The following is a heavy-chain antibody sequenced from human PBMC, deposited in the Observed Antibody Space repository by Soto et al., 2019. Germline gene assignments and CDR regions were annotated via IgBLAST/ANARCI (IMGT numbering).Heavy chain of an antibody. J-gene: IGHJ5*02. CDR1: GASISCYY. V-gene: IGHV4-4*07. D-gene: IGHD1-1*01. Sequence: PSETQSLTCTVSGASISCYYWSWIRKSAGKGLEWIGRIYATGTTDYNPSLKSRVMMSVDTSKKQFSLKLRSVAAADTAVYYCVRDGTKTLRDWFDPWGQGISVTVS. CDR2: IYATGTT. CDR3: VRDGTKTLRDWFDP.